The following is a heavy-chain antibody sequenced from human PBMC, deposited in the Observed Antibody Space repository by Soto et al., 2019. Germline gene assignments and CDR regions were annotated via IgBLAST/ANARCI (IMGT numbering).Heavy chain of an antibody. CDR2: ISSDGGDK. V-gene: IGHV3-30*18. D-gene: IGHD2-15*01. CDR1: GFTFSNFG. Sequence: QVQLVESGGGVVQPGRSPRLSCAASGFTFSNFGMHWVRQAPGKGLEWVAAISSDGGDKYYSHSVKDRFTISRDNSKNTLFLQMNSLRVEDTAVYYWVKGSVVARQELDHWGQGILVTVSS. J-gene: IGHJ4*02. CDR3: VKGSVVARQELDH.